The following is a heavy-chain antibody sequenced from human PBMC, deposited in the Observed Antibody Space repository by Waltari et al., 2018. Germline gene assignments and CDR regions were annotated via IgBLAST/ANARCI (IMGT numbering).Heavy chain of an antibody. D-gene: IGHD2-21*01. J-gene: IGHJ5*02. CDR1: GYPFINYA. Sequence: QLQLVPSGAEVCKRGASVKVSCEASGYPFINYAINSGRQATGQGLGWLGWVNPHRGATAYAQKFQGRITMTGDTSMGTAYMELSNLRSDDTAVLYCARGRDVFANFDYNWFDPWGQGTLVTVSS. CDR3: ARGRDVFANFDYNWFDP. V-gene: IGHV1-8*02. CDR2: VNPHRGAT.